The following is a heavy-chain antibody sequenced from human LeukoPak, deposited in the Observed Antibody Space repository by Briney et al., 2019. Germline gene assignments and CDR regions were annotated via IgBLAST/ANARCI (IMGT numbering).Heavy chain of an antibody. CDR1: GDSVSVSSNY. D-gene: IGHD1-26*01. CDR2: VYYSGNT. CDR3: GRNAAYCIDY. J-gene: IGHJ4*02. Sequence: SETLSLTCTVSGDSVSVSSNYWGWIRQPPGKGLEWIGSVYYSGNTYYNPSLKSRVTISLDKSKNQFSLSLNSMTAADTAVYYCGRNAAYCIDYWGQGTLVTVSS. V-gene: IGHV4-39*07.